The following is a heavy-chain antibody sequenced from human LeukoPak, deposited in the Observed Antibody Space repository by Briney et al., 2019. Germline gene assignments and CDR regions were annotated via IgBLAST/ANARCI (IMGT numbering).Heavy chain of an antibody. V-gene: IGHV3-21*01. CDR3: ARALSSFAYSSGWSYYFDY. CDR1: GFTFSSYS. J-gene: IGHJ4*02. Sequence: AGGSLRLSCAASGFTFSSYSMNWVRQAPGKGLEWVSSISSNSSYIYYADSVKGRFTISRDNAKNSLYLQMNSLRAEDTAVYYCARALSSFAYSSGWSYYFDYWGQGTLVTVSS. D-gene: IGHD6-19*01. CDR2: ISSNSSYI.